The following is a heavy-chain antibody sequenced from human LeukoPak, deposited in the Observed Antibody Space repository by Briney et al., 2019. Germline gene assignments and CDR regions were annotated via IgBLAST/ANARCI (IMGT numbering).Heavy chain of an antibody. D-gene: IGHD1-1*01. V-gene: IGHV4-34*01. Sequence: SETLSLTCAVHGGSFSGYYWSWIRQPPGKGLEWIGEINHSGSTNYNPSLKSRVTISVDTSKNQFSLKLNSVTAADTAVYFCARRAYSAAYWKHFDYWGQGTLVTVSS. CDR2: INHSGST. CDR3: ARRAYSAAYWKHFDY. CDR1: GGSFSGYY. J-gene: IGHJ4*02.